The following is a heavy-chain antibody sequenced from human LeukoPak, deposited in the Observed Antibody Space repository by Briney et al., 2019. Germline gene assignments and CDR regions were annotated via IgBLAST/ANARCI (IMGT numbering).Heavy chain of an antibody. D-gene: IGHD3-10*01. CDR1: TFTFSSYG. CDR3: ARDRGSGSYEDYYSDY. Sequence: GGSLRLSCAASTFTFSSYGMHWVRQAPGKWLEWVAMIWFDGSKRYYAESVKGRFTISRDNPKNTLYLQINSLRAEDTAVYYCARDRGSGSYEDYYSDYWGQGTLVTVSS. CDR2: IWFDGSKR. J-gene: IGHJ4*02. V-gene: IGHV3-33*01.